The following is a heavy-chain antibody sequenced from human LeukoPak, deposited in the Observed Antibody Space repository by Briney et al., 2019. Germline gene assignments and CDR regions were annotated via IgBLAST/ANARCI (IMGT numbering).Heavy chain of an antibody. CDR3: AREGRGNYYDSSGYSGYYYGMDV. CDR1: GGTFSSYA. V-gene: IGHV1-69*04. J-gene: IGHJ6*02. CDR2: IIPILGIA. D-gene: IGHD3-22*01. Sequence: ASVKVSCKASGGTFSSYAISWVRQAPGQGLEWMGRIIPILGIANYAQKFQGGVTITADKSTSTAYMELSSLRSEDTAVYYCAREGRGNYYDSSGYSGYYYGMDVWGQGTTVTVSS.